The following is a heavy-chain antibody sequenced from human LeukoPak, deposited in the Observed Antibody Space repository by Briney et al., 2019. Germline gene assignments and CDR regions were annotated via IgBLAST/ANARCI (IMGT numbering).Heavy chain of an antibody. D-gene: IGHD1-26*01. CDR2: INHSGST. CDR3: ARYSGSLNDAFDI. V-gene: IGHV4-34*01. Sequence: SETLSLTCAVYGGSFSGYYWSWIRQPPGKGLEWIGEINHSGSTNYNPSLKSRVTISVDTSKNQFSLKLSSVTAADTAVYYCARYSGSLNDAFDIWGQGTMVTVSS. J-gene: IGHJ3*02. CDR1: GGSFSGYY.